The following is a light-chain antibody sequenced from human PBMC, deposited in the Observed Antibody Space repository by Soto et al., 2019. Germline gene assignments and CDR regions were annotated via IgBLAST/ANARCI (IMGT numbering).Light chain of an antibody. CDR2: WDG. Sequence: QSVLTQPPSASGTPGQRVTISFSGSSSNVGSNYVYWYQQVPGTAPILLMHWDGQRPSGVPDRFSGSKSGTSASLAISGLRSEDEADYYCAAWDDSLSGVVFGGGTKLTVL. CDR3: AAWDDSLSGVV. CDR1: SSNVGSNY. V-gene: IGLV1-47*01. J-gene: IGLJ3*02.